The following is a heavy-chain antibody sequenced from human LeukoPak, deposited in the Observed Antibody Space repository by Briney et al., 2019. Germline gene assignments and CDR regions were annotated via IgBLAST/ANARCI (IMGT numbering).Heavy chain of an antibody. CDR1: GFTFSSYE. Sequence: GGSLRLSYAASGFTFSSYEMNWVRQAPGKGLEWVSYISSSGSTIYYADSVKGRFTISRDNAKNSLYLQMNSLRAEDTAVYYCARATYDYGDSNPFDYWGQGTLVTVSS. CDR2: ISSSGSTI. D-gene: IGHD4-17*01. J-gene: IGHJ4*02. CDR3: ARATYDYGDSNPFDY. V-gene: IGHV3-48*03.